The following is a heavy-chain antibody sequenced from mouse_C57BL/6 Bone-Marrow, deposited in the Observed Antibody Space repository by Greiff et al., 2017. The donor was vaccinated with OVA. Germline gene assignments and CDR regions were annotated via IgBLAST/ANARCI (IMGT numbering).Heavy chain of an antibody. D-gene: IGHD1-1*01. Sequence: QVQLQQSGAELARPGASVKLSCKASGYTFTSYGISWVKQRTGQGLEWIGEIYPRSGNTYYNEKFKGKATLTADKSSSTAYMELSSLTYEDSAVYYCARGNLYGSEAYWGQGTLVTVSA. CDR3: ARGNLYGSEAY. J-gene: IGHJ3*01. V-gene: IGHV1-81*01. CDR2: IYPRSGNT. CDR1: GYTFTSYG.